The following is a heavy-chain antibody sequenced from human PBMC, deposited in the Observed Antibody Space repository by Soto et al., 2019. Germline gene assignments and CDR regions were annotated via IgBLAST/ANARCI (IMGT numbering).Heavy chain of an antibody. CDR3: AKDHWFDP. CDR1: GFTFSSCA. Sequence: EVQLLESGGGLVQPGGSLRLSCAASGFTFSSCAMSWVRQAPGKGLEWVSTITDNGGSTFYGDSVKGRFTISRDNSQNTLYLQMNSLRAADTAVYYCAKDHWFDPWGRGTLVTVSS. J-gene: IGHJ5*02. CDR2: ITDNGGST. V-gene: IGHV3-23*01.